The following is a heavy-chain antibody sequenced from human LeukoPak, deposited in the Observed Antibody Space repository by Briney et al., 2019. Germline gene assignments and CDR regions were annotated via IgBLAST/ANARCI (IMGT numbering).Heavy chain of an antibody. J-gene: IGHJ4*02. V-gene: IGHV3-53*01. Sequence: GRSLRLSCAASGFTVSSNYMNWVRQAPGEGLEWVSVIYSDGSTYYADSVKGRFTISRDDAKNSLYLQMNSLRAEDTAVYYCARGGVVVVAATPVDYWGQGTLVTVSS. CDR1: GFTVSSNY. CDR3: ARGGVVVVAATPVDY. D-gene: IGHD2-15*01. CDR2: IYSDGST.